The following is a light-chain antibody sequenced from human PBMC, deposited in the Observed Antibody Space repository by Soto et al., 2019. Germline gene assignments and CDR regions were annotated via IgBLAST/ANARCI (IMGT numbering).Light chain of an antibody. J-gene: IGKJ4*01. CDR1: QSVSSSY. CDR2: GAS. V-gene: IGKV3-20*01. CDR3: QRYDSSPLT. Sequence: EIVLTQSPGTLSLSPGERATLSCRASQSVSSSYLAWYQQKPGQAPRLLIYGASSRATGIPDRFSGSGYGTDFPLTISRLEPEDFAGYYCQRYDSSPLTFGGGTKVEIK.